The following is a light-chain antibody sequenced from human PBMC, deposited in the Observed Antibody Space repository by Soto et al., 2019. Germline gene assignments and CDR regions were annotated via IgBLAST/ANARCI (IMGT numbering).Light chain of an antibody. CDR3: QQYGSSPWT. V-gene: IGKV3-20*01. CDR2: GAS. CDR1: QSVSSSY. J-gene: IGKJ1*01. Sequence: EIVLTQSPGTLSLSPGEIATLYFSASQSVSSSYLAWYQQKPGQAPRLLIYGASSRATGIPDRFSGSGSGTDFTLTISRLEPEDFAVYYCQQYGSSPWTFGQGTKWIS.